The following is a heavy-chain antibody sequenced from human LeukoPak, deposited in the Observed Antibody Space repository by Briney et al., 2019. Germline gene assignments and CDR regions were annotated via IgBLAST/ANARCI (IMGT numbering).Heavy chain of an antibody. CDR2: MNPNSGNT. J-gene: IGHJ4*02. V-gene: IGHV1-8*01. CDR1: GYTFTSYD. D-gene: IGHD3-22*01. Sequence: ASVKVSCKASGYTFTSYDTNWVRQATGQGLEWMGWMNPNSGNTGYAQKFQGRVTMTRNTSISTAYMELSSLRSEDTAVYYCARGHWRDYYDSSGYTHPIDYWGQGTLVTVSS. CDR3: ARGHWRDYYDSSGYTHPIDY.